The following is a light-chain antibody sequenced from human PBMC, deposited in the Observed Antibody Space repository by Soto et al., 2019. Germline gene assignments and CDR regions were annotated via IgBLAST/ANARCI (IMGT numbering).Light chain of an antibody. CDR1: QGMSND. V-gene: IGKV1-17*03. CDR2: AAS. J-gene: IGKJ4*01. CDR3: QQYDSYSPLT. Sequence: IRMTQSPASKAAFVGDRVASTCRRSQGMSNDLVWFQQKPGKVPKRLIYAASSLQSGVPSRLSGSGSGTEFTLTISSLQPDDFATYYCQQYDSYSPLTFGGGTKVDIK.